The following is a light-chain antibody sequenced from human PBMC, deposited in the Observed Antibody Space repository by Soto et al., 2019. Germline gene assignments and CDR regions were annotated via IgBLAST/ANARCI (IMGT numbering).Light chain of an antibody. V-gene: IGLV2-14*03. CDR2: DVS. CDR3: SSYSTSSTV. J-gene: IGLJ1*01. CDR1: SSDVGGYNY. Sequence: QSALTQPAAVSGSPGQSITISCTGTSSDVGGYNYVSWYQQHPGKAPQLIIYDVSDRPSGVSNRFSGSKSGNTASLTISGFQAEDEADYYCSSYSTSSTVFGTGTKLTVL.